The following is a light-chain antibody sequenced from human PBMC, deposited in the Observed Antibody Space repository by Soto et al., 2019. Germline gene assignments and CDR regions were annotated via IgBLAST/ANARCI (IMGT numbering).Light chain of an antibody. Sequence: ENVLTQSPGTLSLSPGERATLSCRASQSVTRNFLAWYQQRPGQAPRLLVYGASTRAAGVPDRFRGSGSGPDFTLTITRLEPEDFAVYYCQQYGRSPLLYTFGQGTKL. CDR3: QQYGRSPLLYT. CDR2: GAS. J-gene: IGKJ2*01. CDR1: QSVTRNF. V-gene: IGKV3-20*01.